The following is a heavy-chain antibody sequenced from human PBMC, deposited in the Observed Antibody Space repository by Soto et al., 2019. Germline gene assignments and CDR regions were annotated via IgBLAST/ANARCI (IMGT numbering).Heavy chain of an antibody. CDR2: IYYSGST. CDR3: AVDRSSYGMDV. CDR1: SASTSRDRYY. D-gene: IGHD6-19*01. Sequence: TLSSASTSRDRYYWGWIRQPTGKGLEWIGSIYYSGSTYYNPSLKSRVTISVDTSKNQFSLKLSSVTAADTAVYYCAVDRSSYGMDVWGQGTTVTVSS. J-gene: IGHJ6*02. V-gene: IGHV4-39*01.